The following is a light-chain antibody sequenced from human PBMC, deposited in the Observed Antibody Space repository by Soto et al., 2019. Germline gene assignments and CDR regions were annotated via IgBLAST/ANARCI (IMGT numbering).Light chain of an antibody. CDR2: AAS. CDR1: QSISSY. V-gene: IGKV1-39*01. CDR3: QQSYSTPWT. Sequence: DIQMTQSPSSLSASLEDRVTITCRASQSISSYLNWYQQKPGKAPKLLIYAASSLQSGVPSRFSGSGSGTDFTLTISSLQPEDFATYYCQQSYSTPWTFGQGTKVDIK. J-gene: IGKJ1*01.